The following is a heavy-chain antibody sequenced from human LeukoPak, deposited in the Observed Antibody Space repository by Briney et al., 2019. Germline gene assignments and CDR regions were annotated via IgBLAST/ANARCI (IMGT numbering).Heavy chain of an antibody. Sequence: GRSLRLSCAASGFTFSSYGMHWVRQAPGKGLELVAVISYDGSNKYYADSVKGRFTISRDNSKNTLYLQMNSLRAEDTAVYYCAKERAVASTIDYWGQGTLVTVSS. V-gene: IGHV3-30*18. CDR3: AKERAVASTIDY. D-gene: IGHD6-19*01. CDR2: ISYDGSNK. CDR1: GFTFSSYG. J-gene: IGHJ4*02.